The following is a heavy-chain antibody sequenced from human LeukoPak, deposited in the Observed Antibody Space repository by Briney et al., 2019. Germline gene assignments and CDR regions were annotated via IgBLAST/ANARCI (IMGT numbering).Heavy chain of an antibody. CDR1: GFTFSSYG. CDR2: IRYDGSNK. Sequence: PGGSLRLSCAASGFTFSSYGMHWVRQAPGKGLEWVAFIRYDGSNKYYADSVKGRFTISRDNSKNTLYLQMNSLRAEDTAVYYCAKDRLYYYDSSGSFDYWGQGTLVTVSS. CDR3: AKDRLYYYDSSGSFDY. V-gene: IGHV3-30*02. J-gene: IGHJ4*02. D-gene: IGHD3-22*01.